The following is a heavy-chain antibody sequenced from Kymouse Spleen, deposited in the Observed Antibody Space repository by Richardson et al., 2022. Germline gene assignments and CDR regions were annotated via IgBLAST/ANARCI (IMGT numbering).Heavy chain of an antibody. V-gene: IGHV3-73*02. J-gene: IGHJ3*02. CDR1: GFTFSGSA. Sequence: EVQLVESGGGLVQPGGSLKLSCAASGFTFSGSAMHWVRQASGKGLEWVGRIRSKANSYATAYAASVKGRFTISRDDSKNTAYLQMNSLKTEDTAVYYCTRRYYGSGSYYKDAFDIWGQGTMVTVSS. CDR2: IRSKANSYAT. CDR3: TRRYYGSGSYYKDAFDI. D-gene: IGHD3-10*01.